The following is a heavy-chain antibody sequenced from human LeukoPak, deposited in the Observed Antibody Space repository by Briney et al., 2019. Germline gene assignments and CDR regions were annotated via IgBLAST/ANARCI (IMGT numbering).Heavy chain of an antibody. J-gene: IGHJ6*03. CDR2: ISSSTRYI. CDR1: GFTFSSYS. D-gene: IGHD2-2*01. V-gene: IGHV3-21*01. CDR3: ARGLGYCSSTSCYDYYYYYMDV. Sequence: GGSLRLSCAASGFTFSSYSMNWVRQAPGKGLEWVSSISSSTRYIFYAHPVKGRFTIPRDNAKNSLYLQMNSLRAEDTAVYYCARGLGYCSSTSCYDYYYYYMDVWGKGTTVTVSS.